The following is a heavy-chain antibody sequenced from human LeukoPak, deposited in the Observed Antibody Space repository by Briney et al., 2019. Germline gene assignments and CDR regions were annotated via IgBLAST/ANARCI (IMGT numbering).Heavy chain of an antibody. CDR2: ISNSGSSI. CDR3: ARQFDS. J-gene: IGHJ4*02. CDR1: GFSFTAYS. Sequence: PGGSLRLSCAASGFSFTAYSMNWVRQAPGKGLEWVSYISNSGSSIYYADSVRGRFTISRDNAKKSLYLQMNSLRGEDTAVYYCARQFDSWGQGTLVTVSS. V-gene: IGHV3-48*01.